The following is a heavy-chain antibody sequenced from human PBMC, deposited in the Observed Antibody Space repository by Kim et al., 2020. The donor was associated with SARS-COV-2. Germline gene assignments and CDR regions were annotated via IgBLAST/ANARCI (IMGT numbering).Heavy chain of an antibody. CDR2: ISGNGFHT. CDR3: TKEAGGDYVWFDA. D-gene: IGHD4-17*01. J-gene: IGHJ5*02. CDR1: GFTLWRYG. Sequence: GGSLRLSCEASGFTLWRYGLSWVRQTPGKGLEWVSSISGNGFHTYDADSVKGRFTISRDNSKNTLYLQMNSLRVEDTAIYYCTKEAGGDYVWFDAWGQGILVTVSS. V-gene: IGHV3-23*01.